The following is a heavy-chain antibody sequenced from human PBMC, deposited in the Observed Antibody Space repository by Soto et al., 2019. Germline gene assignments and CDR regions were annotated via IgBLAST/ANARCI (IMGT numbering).Heavy chain of an antibody. CDR3: AAETLTIFGVVSYYGMDV. CDR2: IVVGSGNT. CDR1: GFTFTSSA. J-gene: IGHJ6*02. D-gene: IGHD3-3*01. Sequence: SVKVSFKASGFTFTSSAVQWVRQARGQRLEWIGWIVVGSGNTNYAQKFQERVTITRDMSTSTAYMELSSLRSEDTAVYYCAAETLTIFGVVSYYGMDVWGQGTTVTVSS. V-gene: IGHV1-58*01.